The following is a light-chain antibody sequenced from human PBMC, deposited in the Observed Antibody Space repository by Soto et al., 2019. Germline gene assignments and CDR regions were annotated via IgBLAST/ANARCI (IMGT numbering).Light chain of an antibody. V-gene: IGKV1-5*03. CDR3: QQYNNYPYT. J-gene: IGKJ2*01. CDR2: KAS. CDR1: QSSSSW. Sequence: DIPMTQSPSTLSASIGDRVTITCRASQSSSSWLAWYQQKPGKAPKLLIYKASSLESGVPSRFSGSGSGTEFTLTISSLQPDDFATYYCQQYNNYPYTFGQGTKLEI.